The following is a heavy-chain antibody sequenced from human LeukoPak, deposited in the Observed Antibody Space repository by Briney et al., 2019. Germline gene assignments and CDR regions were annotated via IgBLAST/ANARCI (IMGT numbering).Heavy chain of an antibody. V-gene: IGHV4-38-2*02. J-gene: IGHJ2*01. CDR2: IYHSGST. CDR3: ARVRWELLYWYFDL. CDR1: GYSISSGYY. Sequence: PSETLSLTCTVSGYSISSGYYWGWIRQPPGKGLEWIGSIYHSGSTYYNPSLKSRVTISVDTSKNQFSLKLSPVTAADTAVYYCARVRWELLYWYFDLWGRGTLVTVSS. D-gene: IGHD1-26*01.